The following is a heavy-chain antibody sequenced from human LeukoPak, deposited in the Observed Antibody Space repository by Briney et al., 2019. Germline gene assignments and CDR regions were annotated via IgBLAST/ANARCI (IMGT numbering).Heavy chain of an antibody. CDR1: GGSISSSSYY. J-gene: IGHJ4*02. CDR2: LYCSGST. Sequence: SGTLSLTCVVSGGSISSSSYYWGWIRQPPGKGLEWIGSLYCSGSTYYNPSLKSRLTISIDTSKNQFSLRLTSVTAADTAVYYCASSFYCGGATCKRDYWGQGTLVTVSS. D-gene: IGHD2-21*01. V-gene: IGHV4-39*07. CDR3: ASSFYCGGATCKRDY.